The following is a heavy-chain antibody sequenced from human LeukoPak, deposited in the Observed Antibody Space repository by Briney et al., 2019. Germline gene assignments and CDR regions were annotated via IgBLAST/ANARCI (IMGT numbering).Heavy chain of an antibody. CDR3: ARLSYNWNDEITWFDP. V-gene: IGHV4-59*08. D-gene: IGHD1-1*01. Sequence: SQSLSPACTVAAPSISSYYCRWIRHPPGRGMEWIGYIYYSGSTNYNPSLKSRVTISVDTTKNQFSLELSSVTAIDTAVYYCARLSYNWNDEITWFDPWGQGTLVTVSS. CDR1: APSISSYY. J-gene: IGHJ5*02. CDR2: IYYSGST.